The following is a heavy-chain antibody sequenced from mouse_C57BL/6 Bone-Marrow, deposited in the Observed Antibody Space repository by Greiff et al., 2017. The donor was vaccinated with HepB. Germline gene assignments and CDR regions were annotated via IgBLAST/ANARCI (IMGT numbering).Heavy chain of an antibody. CDR3: ARWGYYDYDRYFDV. J-gene: IGHJ1*03. D-gene: IGHD2-4*01. Sequence: VQLQQSGPELVKPGASVKLSCKASGYTFTSYDINWVKQRPGQGLEWIGWIYPRDGRTKYNEKFKGKATFTVDTSSRTAYMELHSLTSEDSAVYFCARWGYYDYDRYFDVWGTGTTVTVSS. CDR2: IYPRDGRT. CDR1: GYTFTSYD. V-gene: IGHV1-85*01.